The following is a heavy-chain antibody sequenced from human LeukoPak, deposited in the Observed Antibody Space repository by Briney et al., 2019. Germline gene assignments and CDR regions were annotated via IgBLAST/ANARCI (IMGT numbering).Heavy chain of an antibody. CDR2: ISRSRSHI. CDR3: ARGLGNCSGGTCHHYFDY. Sequence: GGSLRLSCAASGFTFSSYNMNWVRQAPGKGLEWVSSISRSRSHISYADSLKGRFTMSSDNARNSLYLQMISLRADDTAVYYCARGLGNCSGGTCHHYFDYWGQGTLVTVSS. J-gene: IGHJ4*02. D-gene: IGHD2-15*01. V-gene: IGHV3-21*01. CDR1: GFTFSSYN.